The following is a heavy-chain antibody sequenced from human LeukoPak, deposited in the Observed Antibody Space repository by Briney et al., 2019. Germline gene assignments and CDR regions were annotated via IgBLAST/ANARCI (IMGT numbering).Heavy chain of an antibody. CDR1: GGTFSSYA. CDR2: IIPIFGTA. J-gene: IGHJ3*02. V-gene: IGHV1-69*13. Sequence: SVKVSCKASGGTFSSYAISWVRQAPGQVLEWMGGIIPIFGTANYAQKFQGRVTITADESTSTAYMELSSLRSEDTAVYYCARGLAYGGNRKDAFDIWGQGTMVTVSS. D-gene: IGHD4-23*01. CDR3: ARGLAYGGNRKDAFDI.